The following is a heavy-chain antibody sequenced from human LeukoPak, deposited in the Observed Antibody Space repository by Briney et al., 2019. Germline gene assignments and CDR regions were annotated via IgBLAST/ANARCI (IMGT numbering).Heavy chain of an antibody. V-gene: IGHV4-4*02. CDR1: GFSVGTNY. Sequence: GSLRFSCAASGFSVGTNYMTWVRQPPGKGLEWIGEIYHSGSTNYNPSLKSRVTISVDKSKNQFSLKLSSVTAADTAVYYCARDRGTGTTRTFDPWGQGTLVTVSS. CDR2: IYHSGST. J-gene: IGHJ5*02. D-gene: IGHD1-1*01. CDR3: ARDRGTGTTRTFDP.